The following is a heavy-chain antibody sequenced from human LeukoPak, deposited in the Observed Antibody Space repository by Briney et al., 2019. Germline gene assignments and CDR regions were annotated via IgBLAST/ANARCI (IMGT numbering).Heavy chain of an antibody. V-gene: IGHV1-18*01. J-gene: IGHJ4*02. CDR1: GYTFTSYG. Sequence: GASVKVSCKASGYTFTSYGISWVRQAPGQGLEWMGWISDYNDNAKYAQKVLGRVTMTTDTSTSTAYMEVRSLRSDDTAVYYRVRDLGFGALDYWGQGTLVIVSS. CDR2: ISDYNDNA. D-gene: IGHD4/OR15-4a*01. CDR3: VRDLGFGALDY.